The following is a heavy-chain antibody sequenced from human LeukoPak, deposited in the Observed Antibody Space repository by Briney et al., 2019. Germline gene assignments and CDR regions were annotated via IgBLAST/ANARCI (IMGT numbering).Heavy chain of an antibody. Sequence: GGSLRLSCAASGFTFSSYSMNWVRQAPGKGLEWVSSISSSSSYIYYAHSVKGRFTISRDNAKNSLYLQMNSLRAEDTAVYYCARGVKLLPPLDYWGQGTMVTVSS. CDR1: GFTFSSYS. CDR2: ISSSSSYI. V-gene: IGHV3-21*01. J-gene: IGHJ4*02. CDR3: ARGVKLLPPLDY. D-gene: IGHD2-15*01.